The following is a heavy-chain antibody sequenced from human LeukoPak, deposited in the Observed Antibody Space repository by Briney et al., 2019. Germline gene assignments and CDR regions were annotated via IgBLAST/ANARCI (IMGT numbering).Heavy chain of an antibody. D-gene: IGHD3-9*01. CDR1: GGSISSYY. Sequence: SETLSLTCTVSGGSISSYYWSWIRQPAGKGLEWIGRIYTSGSTNYNPSLKSRVTMSVDTSKNQFSLKLSSVTAADTAVCYCARVAFTIFGDYYYKDVWGKGTTVTVSS. CDR3: ARVAFTIFGDYYYKDV. J-gene: IGHJ6*03. CDR2: IYTSGST. V-gene: IGHV4-4*07.